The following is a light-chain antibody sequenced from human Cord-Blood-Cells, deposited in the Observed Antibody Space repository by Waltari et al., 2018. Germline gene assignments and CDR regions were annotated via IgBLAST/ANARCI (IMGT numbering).Light chain of an antibody. CDR3: QKYNSALWT. CDR2: AAS. Sequence: DIQMTQSPSSLSASVGARVPITCRASQGISNYLAWYQQKPGKVPKLLIYAASTLQSGVPSRFSGSGSGTDVTLTISSLQPEDVATYYCQKYNSALWTFGQGTKVEIK. CDR1: QGISNY. J-gene: IGKJ1*01. V-gene: IGKV1-27*01.